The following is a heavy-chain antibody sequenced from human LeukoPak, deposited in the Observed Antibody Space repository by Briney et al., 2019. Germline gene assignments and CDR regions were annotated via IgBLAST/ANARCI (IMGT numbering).Heavy chain of an antibody. J-gene: IGHJ4*02. CDR2: IWYDGSNK. CDR1: GFTFSSYG. CDR3: AKEGYSSSWFFDY. Sequence: GSLRLSCAASGFTFSSYGMHWVRQAPGKGLEWVAVIWYDGSNKYYADSVKGRFTIPRDNSKNTLYLQMNSLRAEDTAVYYCAKEGYSSSWFFDYWGQGTLVTVSS. V-gene: IGHV3-33*06. D-gene: IGHD6-13*01.